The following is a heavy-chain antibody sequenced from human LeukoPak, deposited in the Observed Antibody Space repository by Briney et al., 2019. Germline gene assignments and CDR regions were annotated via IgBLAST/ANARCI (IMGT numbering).Heavy chain of an antibody. CDR3: ARDPTLSQYSIDEGSFDY. CDR2: INPNSGGT. D-gene: IGHD4-11*01. CDR1: GYTFTGYY. Sequence: ASVKVSCKAFGYTFTGYYMHWVRQAPGQGLEWMGWINPNSGGTNYAQKFQGRVTMTRDTSISTAYMELSRLRSDDTAVYYCARDPTLSQYSIDEGSFDYWGQGTLVTVSS. V-gene: IGHV1-2*02. J-gene: IGHJ4*02.